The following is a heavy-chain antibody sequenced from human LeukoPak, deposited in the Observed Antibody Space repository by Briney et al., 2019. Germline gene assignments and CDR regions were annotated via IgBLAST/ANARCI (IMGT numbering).Heavy chain of an antibody. D-gene: IGHD3-10*01. V-gene: IGHV3-30*18. CDR1: GFTFSSYG. CDR3: AKRTDSWSNKIAY. CDR2: ISYHGSNK. J-gene: IGHJ4*02. Sequence: PAGSLRLSCAASGFTFSSYGTYSARQAPRKALHWVALISYHGSNKYYADSVKGRFTISRDNSNLTLYLQMNCLRTDDAAVYYCAKRTDSWSNKIAYSGQGTLATASS.